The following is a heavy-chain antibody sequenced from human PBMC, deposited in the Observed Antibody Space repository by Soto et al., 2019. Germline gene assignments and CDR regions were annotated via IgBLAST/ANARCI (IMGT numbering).Heavy chain of an antibody. V-gene: IGHV1-69*13. CDR1: GDTFNSYA. CDR3: ARVGYCNTTSCLFYYYHHGMDV. D-gene: IGHD2-2*01. J-gene: IGHJ6*02. Sequence: SVKVSCKASGDTFNSYAISWVRRAPGQGLEWMGGIIPIFHTANYAQKFQARVTMTADESARTAYMELSGLRSEDTAVYYCARVGYCNTTSCLFYYYHHGMDVRGQGTTVTVSS. CDR2: IIPIFHTA.